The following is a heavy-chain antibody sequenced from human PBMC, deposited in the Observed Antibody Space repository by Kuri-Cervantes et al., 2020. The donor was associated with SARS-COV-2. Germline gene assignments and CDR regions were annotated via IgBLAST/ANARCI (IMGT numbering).Heavy chain of an antibody. CDR1: ETTFPNYD. D-gene: IGHD2-21*01. CDR3: YCAPKEEFDS. V-gene: IGHV1-8*01. CDR2: VKTNSGNT. Sequence: ASVKVSCKAPETTFPNYDINWVRQATGQGLEWMGMVKTNSGNTLYAQIFQGRVTMTRDTSTSTVYMELSSLTSEDTAIYYCYCAPKEEFDSWGQGTLVTVSS. J-gene: IGHJ4*02.